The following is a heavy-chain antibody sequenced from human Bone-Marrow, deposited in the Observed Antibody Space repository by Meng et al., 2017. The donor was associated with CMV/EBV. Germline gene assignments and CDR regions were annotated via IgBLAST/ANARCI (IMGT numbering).Heavy chain of an antibody. Sequence: GESLKISCAASGFTFSSYEMNWVRQAPGKGLEWVSYISSSGSTIYYADSVKGRFTISRDNAKNSLYLQMNSLRAEDTAVYYCAKLRTQLLFPAWFDPWGQGTRVTGSS. CDR3: AKLRTQLLFPAWFDP. D-gene: IGHD2-2*01. CDR2: ISSSGSTI. V-gene: IGHV3-48*03. J-gene: IGHJ5*02. CDR1: GFTFSSYE.